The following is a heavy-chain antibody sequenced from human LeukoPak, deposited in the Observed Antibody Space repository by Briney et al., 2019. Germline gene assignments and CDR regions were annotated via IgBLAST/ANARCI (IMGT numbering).Heavy chain of an antibody. CDR2: ISNNGGYK. J-gene: IGHJ4*02. Sequence: PGGSLRLSCATSGFTFSSYGFHWVRQAPGKGLEWVAVISNNGGYKHYTDSVKGRFTISRDDSKSTVYLQMSSLRAEDTAVYYCARDLPSVAGTMDYWGQGTLVTVSS. V-gene: IGHV3-33*01. CDR1: GFTFSSYG. D-gene: IGHD6-19*01. CDR3: ARDLPSVAGTMDY.